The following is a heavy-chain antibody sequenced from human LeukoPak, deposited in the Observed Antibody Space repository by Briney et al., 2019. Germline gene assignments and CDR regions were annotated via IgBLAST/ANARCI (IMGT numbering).Heavy chain of an antibody. CDR1: GGSISSYY. V-gene: IGHV4-59*01. J-gene: IGHJ4*02. CDR3: ARQANRIYSSSQRDFDY. CDR2: IYYSGST. D-gene: IGHD6-13*01. Sequence: SETLSLTCTVSGGSISSYYWSWIRQPPGKGLEWIGYIYYSGSTNYNPSLKSRVTISVDTSKNQFSLKLSSVTAADPAVYYCARQANRIYSSSQRDFDYWGQGTLVTVSS.